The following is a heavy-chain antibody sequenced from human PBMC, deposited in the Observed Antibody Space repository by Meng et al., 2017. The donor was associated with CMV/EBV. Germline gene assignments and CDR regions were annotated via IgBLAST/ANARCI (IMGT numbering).Heavy chain of an antibody. CDR2: ISSSSSYI. V-gene: IGHV3-21*04. Sequence: GGSLRLSCAASGFTFSSYSMNWVRQAPGKGLEWVSSISSSSSYIYYADSVKGRFTISRDNSKNSLYLQMNSLRTEDTALYYCAKEVFGTEGATYFDYWGQGTLVTVSS. CDR1: GFTFSSYS. D-gene: IGHD1-1*01. J-gene: IGHJ4*02. CDR3: AKEVFGTEGATYFDY.